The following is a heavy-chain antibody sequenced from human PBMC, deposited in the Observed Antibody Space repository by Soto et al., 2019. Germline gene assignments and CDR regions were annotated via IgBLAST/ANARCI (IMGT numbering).Heavy chain of an antibody. D-gene: IGHD3-10*01. CDR1: GGSISSYY. Sequence: SETLSLTCTVSGGSISSYYWSWIRQPPGKGLEWIGYIYYSGSTNYNPSLKSRVTISVDTSKNQFSLKLSSVTAADTAVYYCARAWFGELSPPYNWFDPMGQSTLVTVSS. CDR2: IYYSGST. J-gene: IGHJ5*02. CDR3: ARAWFGELSPPYNWFDP. V-gene: IGHV4-59*01.